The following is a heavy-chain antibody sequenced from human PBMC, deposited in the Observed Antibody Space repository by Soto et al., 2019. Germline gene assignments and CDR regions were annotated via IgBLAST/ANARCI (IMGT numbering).Heavy chain of an antibody. D-gene: IGHD2-2*01. J-gene: IGHJ4*02. CDR2: ISYDGDNE. CDR1: GFTFSNYA. V-gene: IGHV3-30*18. CDR3: AKDGGPVYCNSPGCSAKHFDY. Sequence: QVQLVESGGGVVQPGRSLRLSCAASGFTFSNYAMHWVRQAPGKGLEWLAIISYDGDNEYYADSVRGRFTISRANSKNTLYLQTNNLRHEDTAVCYCAKDGGPVYCNSPGCSAKHFDYWGQGTLVTVSS.